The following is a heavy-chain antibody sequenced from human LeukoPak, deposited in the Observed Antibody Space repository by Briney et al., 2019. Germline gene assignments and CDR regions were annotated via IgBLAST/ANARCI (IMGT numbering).Heavy chain of an antibody. CDR1: GFTFSSYS. CDR2: ISSSSSYI. Sequence: PGGSLRLSCAASGFTFSSYSMNWVRQAPGKGLEWVSSISSSSSYIYYADSVKGRFTISRDNAKNSLYLQMNSLRAEDTAVYYCASAYGDHRYYFDYWGQGTLVTVSS. J-gene: IGHJ4*02. D-gene: IGHD4-17*01. V-gene: IGHV3-21*01. CDR3: ASAYGDHRYYFDY.